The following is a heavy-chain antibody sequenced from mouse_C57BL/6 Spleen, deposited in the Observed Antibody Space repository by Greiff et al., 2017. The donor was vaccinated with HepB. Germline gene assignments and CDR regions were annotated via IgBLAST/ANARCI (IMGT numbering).Heavy chain of an antibody. CDR3: ATRGEGDYYGNRFAY. CDR1: GYTFTDYN. D-gene: IGHD2-1*01. J-gene: IGHJ3*01. V-gene: IGHV1-18*01. CDR2: INPNNGGT. Sequence: EVQLQQSGPELVKPGASVKIPCKASGYTFTDYNMDWVKQSHGKSLEWIGDINPNNGGTIYHQKFKGKATLTVDKSSSTAYMELRSLTSEDTAVYYCATRGEGDYYGNRFAYWGQGTLVTVSA.